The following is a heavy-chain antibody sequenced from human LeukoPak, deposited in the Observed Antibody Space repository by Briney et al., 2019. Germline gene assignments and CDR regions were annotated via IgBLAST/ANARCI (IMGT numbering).Heavy chain of an antibody. D-gene: IGHD3-10*01. CDR1: GYTFTGYY. J-gene: IGHJ6*03. CDR3: ARGPSITMVRGGQWYYYMDV. CDR2: VNPSGGST. Sequence: ASVKVSCKASGYTFTGYYIHWVRQAPGQGLEWMGLVNPSGGSTNYAQKFQGRVTMTRDTSTSTVYMELSSLRSEDTAVYYCARGPSITMVRGGQWYYYMDVWGKGTTVTISS. V-gene: IGHV1-46*01.